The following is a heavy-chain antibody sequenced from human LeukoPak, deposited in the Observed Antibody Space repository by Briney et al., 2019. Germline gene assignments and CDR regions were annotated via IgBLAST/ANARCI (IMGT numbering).Heavy chain of an antibody. CDR1: GGTFSSYA. CDR2: IIPILGIA. J-gene: IGHJ6*02. Sequence: GASVKVSCTASGGTFSSYAISWVRQAPGQGLEWMGRIIPILGIANYAQKFQGRVTITADKSTSTAYMELSSLRSEDTAVYYCASPIVVVPAANLHGMDVWGQGTTVTVSS. D-gene: IGHD2-2*01. V-gene: IGHV1-69*04. CDR3: ASPIVVVPAANLHGMDV.